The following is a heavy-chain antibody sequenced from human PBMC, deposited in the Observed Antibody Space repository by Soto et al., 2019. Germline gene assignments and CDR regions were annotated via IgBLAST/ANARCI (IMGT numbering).Heavy chain of an antibody. CDR2: IYYSGST. J-gene: IGHJ4*02. CDR3: ARPLGAARPY. V-gene: IGHV4-39*01. CDR1: GGSISSSSYY. Sequence: QLQLQESGPGLVKPSETLSLTCTVSGGSISSSSYYWGWIRQPPGKGLEWIGSIYYSGSTYYNPSLRSRVTISVDTSKNQFSLKLSSVTAADTAVYYCARPLGAARPYWGQGTLVTVSS. D-gene: IGHD6-6*01.